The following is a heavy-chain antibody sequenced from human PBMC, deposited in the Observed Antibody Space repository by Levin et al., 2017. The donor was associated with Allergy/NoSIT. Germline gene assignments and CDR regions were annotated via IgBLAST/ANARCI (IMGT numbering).Heavy chain of an antibody. J-gene: IGHJ4*02. CDR3: AKETGGSGWYTVDY. CDR2: IRPTGERT. V-gene: IGHV3-23*01. CDR1: GFTFSSSA. Sequence: PGESLKISCAASGFTFSSSAMDWVRQAPGEGLQWVSAIRPTGERTYYTDSVKGRFTISRDNPRNTVYLQMNNLRAEDTAKYYCAKETGGSGWYTVDYWGRGTLVTVS. D-gene: IGHD6-13*01.